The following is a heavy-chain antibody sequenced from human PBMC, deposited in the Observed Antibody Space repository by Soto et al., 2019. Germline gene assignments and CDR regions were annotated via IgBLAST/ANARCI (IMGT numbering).Heavy chain of an antibody. D-gene: IGHD3-9*01. CDR3: AGEPRFDWFRRGPFDY. V-gene: IGHV4-59*01. Sequence: QVQLQESGPGLVKPSETLSLTCTVSGGSISSYYWSWIRQPPGKGLEWIGYIYYSGSTNYNPSLKSRVTISVDTSKNQFSLKLSSVTAADTAVYYCAGEPRFDWFRRGPFDYWGQGTLVTVSS. J-gene: IGHJ4*02. CDR2: IYYSGST. CDR1: GGSISSYY.